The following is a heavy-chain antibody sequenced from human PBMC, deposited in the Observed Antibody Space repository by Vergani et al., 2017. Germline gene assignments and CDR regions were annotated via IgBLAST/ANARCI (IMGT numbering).Heavy chain of an antibody. CDR2: IDYSGST. V-gene: IGHV4-30-4*08. J-gene: IGHJ6*02. CDR3: AREGPYGYGLDL. CDR1: GGAISNPDYH. Sequence: QEPLQESGPGLVRPSQTLSLTCTLSGGAISNPDYHWGWLRQTPGKGLEWIGLIDYSGSTSYNPSVRGRLAISVDTSKNHFSLKLDSVTAAYTAVYFCAREGPYGYGLDLWGQGTTVTVSS. D-gene: IGHD3-10*01.